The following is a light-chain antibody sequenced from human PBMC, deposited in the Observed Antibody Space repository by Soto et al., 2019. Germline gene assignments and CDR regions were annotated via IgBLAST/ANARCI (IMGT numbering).Light chain of an antibody. CDR2: GNS. V-gene: IGLV1-40*01. J-gene: IGLJ1*01. Sequence: QSVLTQPPSVSGAPGQRVTISCTGSSSNIGAGYDVHWCQQLPGTAPKLLIYGNSNRPSGVPDRFSGSKSGTSASLAITGLQAEDEADYYCQSYDSSLSAHVFGTGTKVTVL. CDR3: QSYDSSLSAHV. CDR1: SSNIGAGYD.